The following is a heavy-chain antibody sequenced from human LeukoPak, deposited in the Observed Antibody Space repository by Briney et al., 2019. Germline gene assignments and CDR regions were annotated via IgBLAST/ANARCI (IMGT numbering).Heavy chain of an antibody. Sequence: ASVKVSCKASGYTFTGYYMHWVRQAPGQGLEWMGRINPNSGGANYAQKFQGRVTMTRDTSISTAYMELSRLRSDDTAVYYCYALRYFDWIMVFDYWGQGTLVTVSS. CDR3: YALRYFDWIMVFDY. J-gene: IGHJ4*02. D-gene: IGHD3-9*01. V-gene: IGHV1-2*06. CDR2: INPNSGGA. CDR1: GYTFTGYY.